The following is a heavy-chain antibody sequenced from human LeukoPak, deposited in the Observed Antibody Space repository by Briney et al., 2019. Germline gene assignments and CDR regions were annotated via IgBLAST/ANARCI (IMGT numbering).Heavy chain of an antibody. CDR2: FDPEDGET. Sequence: ASVKVSCKVSGYTLTELSMHWVRQAPGKGLEWMGGFDPEDGETIYAQKFQGRVTMTEDTSTDTAYMELSSLRSDDTAMYHCATSEQLDYAFDIWGQGTMVTVSS. CDR1: GYTLTELS. D-gene: IGHD1/OR15-1a*01. V-gene: IGHV1-24*01. CDR3: ATSEQLDYAFDI. J-gene: IGHJ3*02.